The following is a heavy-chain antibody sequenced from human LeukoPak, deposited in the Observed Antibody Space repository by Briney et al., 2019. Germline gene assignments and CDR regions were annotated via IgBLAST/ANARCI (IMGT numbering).Heavy chain of an antibody. J-gene: IGHJ6*03. CDR2: ISGSGGNT. V-gene: IGHV3-23*01. CDR3: ARDVSSSWYVYYYYMDV. D-gene: IGHD6-13*01. CDR1: GFTFSIYG. Sequence: GGSLRLSCAASGFTFSIYGMSWVRQAPGKGLEWVSAISGSGGNTYYADSVKGRFTISRDNAKNSLYLQMNGLRAEDTAVYYCARDVSSSWYVYYYYMDVWGKGTTVTVSS.